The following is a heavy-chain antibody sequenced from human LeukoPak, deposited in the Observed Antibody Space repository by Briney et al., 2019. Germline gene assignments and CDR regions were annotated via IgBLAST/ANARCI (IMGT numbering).Heavy chain of an antibody. CDR1: GFIVSSNC. D-gene: IGHD1-26*01. Sequence: GGSLRLSCAASGFIVSSNCMSWVRQAPGKELEWVSVIYSGGSTYYADSVKGRFTISRDNSKNTLYLQMNSLRAEDTAVYYCASNSGLTYFDYWGQGTLVTVSS. J-gene: IGHJ4*02. V-gene: IGHV3-53*01. CDR2: IYSGGST. CDR3: ASNSGLTYFDY.